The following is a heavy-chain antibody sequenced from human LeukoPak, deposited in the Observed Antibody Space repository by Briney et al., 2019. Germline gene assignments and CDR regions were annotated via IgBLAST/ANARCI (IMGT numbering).Heavy chain of an antibody. V-gene: IGHV4-34*01. Sequence: SEILSLTCAVYGGSITGYYWSWIRQTPGRGLEWVGEIHYTGATSYNPSLESRATISTDTSKNQFSLRLSSVTAADTAVYYCARGNILTGYCFDFWGQGALVTVSS. J-gene: IGHJ4*02. CDR3: ARGNILTGYCFDF. D-gene: IGHD3-9*01. CDR2: IHYTGAT. CDR1: GGSITGYY.